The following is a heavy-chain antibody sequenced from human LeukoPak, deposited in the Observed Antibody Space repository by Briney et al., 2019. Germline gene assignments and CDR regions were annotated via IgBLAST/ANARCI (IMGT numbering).Heavy chain of an antibody. CDR3: ASNWNYLRGHGMDV. Sequence: GGSPRLSCTASGFTFSRNWMSWVRQIPGKGLEWVANIKQDGSEKHYMDSVNGRFTISRDNARNSLYLQMSSLRVEDTAVYYCASNWNYLRGHGMDVWGQGTTVTVSS. CDR2: IKQDGSEK. D-gene: IGHD1-7*01. J-gene: IGHJ6*02. CDR1: GFTFSRNW. V-gene: IGHV3-7*01.